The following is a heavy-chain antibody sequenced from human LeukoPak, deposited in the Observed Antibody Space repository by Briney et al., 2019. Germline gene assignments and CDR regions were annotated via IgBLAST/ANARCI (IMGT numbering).Heavy chain of an antibody. J-gene: IGHJ6*03. CDR1: GGSISSYY. CDR3: AGYLGYSSSWYENTLYYYYYYMDV. CDR2: IYTSGST. D-gene: IGHD6-13*01. Sequence: PSETLSLTCTVSGGSISSYYWSWIRQPAGKGLEWIGRIYTSGSTNYNPSLKSRVTMSVDTSKNQFSLKLSSVTAADTAVYYCAGYLGYSSSWYENTLYYYYYYMDVWGKGTTVTVSS. V-gene: IGHV4-4*07.